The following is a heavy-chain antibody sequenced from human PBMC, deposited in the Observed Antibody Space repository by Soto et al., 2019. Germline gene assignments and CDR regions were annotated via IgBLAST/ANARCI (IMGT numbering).Heavy chain of an antibody. CDR1: GDPSNKDY. CDR3: AKQGGKYGIRSFDP. D-gene: IGHD1-1*01. V-gene: IGHV4-59*08. J-gene: IGHJ5*02. CDR2: IYYSGNT. Sequence: PSETRSLTGTVSGDPSNKDYWSWIRQPPGKGLEWIGYIYYSGNTKYNPSLKSRVTISVDTSKNQFSLRLTSVTAADTAVYYCAKQGGKYGIRSFDPWGQGTLVTVS.